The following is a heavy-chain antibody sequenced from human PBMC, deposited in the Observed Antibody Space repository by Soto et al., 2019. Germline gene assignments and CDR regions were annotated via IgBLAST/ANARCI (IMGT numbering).Heavy chain of an antibody. J-gene: IGHJ5*02. Sequence: GASVKVSCKASGYTFTSYGISWVRQAPGQGLEWMGWISAYNGNTNYAQKLQGRVTMTTDTSTSTAYMELRSLRSDDTAVYYCARDVTALIPGEDGIWFDPWGQGTLVTVSS. CDR2: ISAYNGNT. D-gene: IGHD3-10*01. CDR3: ARDVTALIPGEDGIWFDP. CDR1: GYTFTSYG. V-gene: IGHV1-18*01.